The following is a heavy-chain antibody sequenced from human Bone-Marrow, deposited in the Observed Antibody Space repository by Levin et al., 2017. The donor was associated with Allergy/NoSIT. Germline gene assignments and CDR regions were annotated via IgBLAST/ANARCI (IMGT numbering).Heavy chain of an antibody. D-gene: IGHD3-10*01. Sequence: RSGGSLRLSCAASGFTFSSYSMNWVRQAPGKGLEWVSSISSSSSYIYYADSVKGRFTISRDNAKNSLYLQMNSLRAEDTAVYYCARDYPGSYLYYYYGMDVWGQGTTVTVSS. CDR1: GFTFSSYS. V-gene: IGHV3-21*01. CDR3: ARDYPGSYLYYYYGMDV. CDR2: ISSSSSYI. J-gene: IGHJ6*02.